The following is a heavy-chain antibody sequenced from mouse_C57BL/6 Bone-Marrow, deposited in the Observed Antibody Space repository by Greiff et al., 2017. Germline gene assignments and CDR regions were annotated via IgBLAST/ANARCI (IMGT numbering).Heavy chain of an antibody. V-gene: IGHV5-9*01. CDR3: ARIVITTVVTDWYFDV. CDR2: ISGGGGNT. D-gene: IGHD1-1*01. CDR1: GFTFSSYT. J-gene: IGHJ1*03. Sequence: EVKVVESGGGLVKPGGSLKLSCAASGFTFSSYTMSWVRQTPEKRLEWVATISGGGGNTYYPDSVKGRFTISRDNAKNTLYLQMSSLRSEDTALYYCARIVITTVVTDWYFDVWGTGTTVTVSS.